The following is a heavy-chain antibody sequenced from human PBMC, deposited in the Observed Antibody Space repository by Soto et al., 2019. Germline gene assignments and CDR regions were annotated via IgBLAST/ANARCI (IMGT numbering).Heavy chain of an antibody. Sequence: QITLKESGPPLVKPTQTLTLTCTFSGFSLSTSGVGVGWIRQPPGKALEWLALIYWDDDKRYSPSLKSRLTITKDTSKNQVVLTMTNMDPVDTATYYCAHSYCSGGSCFGTPFDYWGQGTLVTVSS. D-gene: IGHD2-15*01. CDR2: IYWDDDK. CDR3: AHSYCSGGSCFGTPFDY. J-gene: IGHJ4*02. V-gene: IGHV2-5*02. CDR1: GFSLSTSGVG.